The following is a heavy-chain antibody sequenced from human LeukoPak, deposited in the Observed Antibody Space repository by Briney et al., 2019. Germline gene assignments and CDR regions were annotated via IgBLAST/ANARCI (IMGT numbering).Heavy chain of an antibody. CDR1: GFTFSNYA. Sequence: GGSLRLSCAASGFTFSNYATSWVRQAPGKGLEWVSATSGSGDRTYYADSVKGRFTISRDNSKNTLYLQMNSLRAEDTAVYYCAKEWRYSSSWYQYYFDYWGQGTLVTVSS. D-gene: IGHD6-13*01. J-gene: IGHJ4*02. CDR3: AKEWRYSSSWYQYYFDY. CDR2: TSGSGDRT. V-gene: IGHV3-23*01.